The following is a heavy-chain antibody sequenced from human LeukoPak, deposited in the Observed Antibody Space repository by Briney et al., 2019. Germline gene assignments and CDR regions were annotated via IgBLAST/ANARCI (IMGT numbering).Heavy chain of an antibody. V-gene: IGHV4-61*02. CDR2: IYTSGST. J-gene: IGHJ6*03. CDR1: GGSISSGSYY. CDR3: ARGWAASRNYYYYYYMDV. Sequence: SETLSLACTVSGGSISSGSYYWSWIRQPAGKGLEWIGRIYTSGSTNYNPSLKSRVTISVDTSKNQFSLKLSSVTAADTAVYYCARGWAASRNYYYYYYMDVWGKGTTVTVSS. D-gene: IGHD1-14*01.